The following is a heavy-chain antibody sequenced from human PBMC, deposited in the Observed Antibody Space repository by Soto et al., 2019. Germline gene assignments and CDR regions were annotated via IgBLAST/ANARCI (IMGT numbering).Heavy chain of an antibody. CDR3: ARPPYSASYYYFDQ. CDR2: IYPGDSDT. Sequence: PGESLKISCKASGYSFTSYWIGWVRQMPGKGLEWMGIIYPGDSDTIYSPSFQGQVTISADKSISTAYLQWNSLKASDTAMYYCARPPYSASYYYFDQWGEGTPVPVSP. D-gene: IGHD1-26*01. J-gene: IGHJ4*02. V-gene: IGHV5-51*01. CDR1: GYSFTSYW.